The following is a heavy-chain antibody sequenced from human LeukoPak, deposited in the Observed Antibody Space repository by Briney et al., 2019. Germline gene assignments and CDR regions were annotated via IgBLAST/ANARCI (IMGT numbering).Heavy chain of an antibody. V-gene: IGHV3-7*04. J-gene: IGHJ4*02. CDR1: GITFSRSW. D-gene: IGHD2-15*01. CDR3: ARDRGGRSGLDD. CDR2: IKVDGGEI. Sequence: GGSLRLSCAASGITFSRSWQSWVRQAPGKGLEWVAFIKVDGGEIFYMDSVKGRFTISRDNAENILYLQMNRLRGEDTAVYYCARDRGGRSGLDDWGQGTRVIVSS.